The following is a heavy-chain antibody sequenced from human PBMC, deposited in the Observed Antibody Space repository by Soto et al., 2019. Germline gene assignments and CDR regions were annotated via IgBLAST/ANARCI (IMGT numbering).Heavy chain of an antibody. J-gene: IGHJ5*02. D-gene: IGHD3-10*01. Sequence: QVQLQESGPGLVKPSEILSLTCTVSGGSISSDYWNWIRQPQGKGREWIGYVYHSWSTKYNPSLKSRVTISVDTSKNQLSLKLSSVTAADTAVYYCARFGTSPNGNWFDPWGQGTLVTVSS. CDR1: GGSISSDY. V-gene: IGHV4-59*01. CDR3: ARFGTSPNGNWFDP. CDR2: VYHSWST.